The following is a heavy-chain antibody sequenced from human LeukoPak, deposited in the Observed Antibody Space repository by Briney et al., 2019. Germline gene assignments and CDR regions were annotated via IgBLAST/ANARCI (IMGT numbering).Heavy chain of an antibody. V-gene: IGHV3-21*01. J-gene: IGHJ6*03. Sequence: PGGSLRLSCAASGFTFSSYSMNWVRQAPGKGLEWVSSISSSSSYIYYADSVKGRFTISRDNAKNSLYLQMNSLRAEDTAVYYCAREGQYQLLLYYYYMDVWGKGTTVTVSS. CDR3: AREGQYQLLLYYYYMDV. CDR2: ISSSSSYI. CDR1: GFTFSSYS. D-gene: IGHD2-2*01.